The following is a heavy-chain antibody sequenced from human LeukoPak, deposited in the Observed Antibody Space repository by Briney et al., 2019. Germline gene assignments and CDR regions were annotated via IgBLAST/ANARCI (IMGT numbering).Heavy chain of an antibody. J-gene: IGHJ4*02. D-gene: IGHD3-16*02. CDR1: GYTFTGYY. CDR2: INPNSGGT. CDR3: ATSFLTFGGVIVDY. V-gene: IGHV1-2*02. Sequence: ASVKVSCKASGYTFTGYYMHWVRRAPGQGLEWMGWINPNSGGTNYAQKFQGRVTMTRDTSISTAYMELSRLRSDDTAVYYCATSFLTFGGVIVDYWGQGTLVTVSS.